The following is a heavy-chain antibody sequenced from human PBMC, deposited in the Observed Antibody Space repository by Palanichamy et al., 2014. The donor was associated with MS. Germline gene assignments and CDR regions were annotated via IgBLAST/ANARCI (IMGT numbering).Heavy chain of an antibody. CDR3: ARDLYSGAY. D-gene: IGHD3-10*01. V-gene: IGHV3-53*02. Sequence: EVQLVETGEDVIQPGGSLRLSCAASGFAVSSNYMSWVRQAPGKGLEWVSLIYSDGSTYYADSVKGRFTISRDNSKNTVYLQMNSLRAEDTATYFCARDLYSGAYWGQGALVTVSS. CDR2: IYSDGST. J-gene: IGHJ4*02. CDR1: GFAVSSNY.